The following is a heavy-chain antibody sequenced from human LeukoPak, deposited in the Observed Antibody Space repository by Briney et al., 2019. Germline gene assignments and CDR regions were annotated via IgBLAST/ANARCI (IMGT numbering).Heavy chain of an antibody. D-gene: IGHD3-22*01. CDR3: ARARRSSGYYHFDY. CDR1: GGSVRSGDNY. CDR2: IYYSGST. V-gene: IGHV4-30-4*01. J-gene: IGHJ4*02. Sequence: SETLSLTCTVSGGSVRSGDNYWSWIRQPPGKGLEWIGYIYYSGSTYYNPSLKSRLTISVDTSKNQFSLKLTSVTAADTAVYFCARARRSSGYYHFDYWGQGTLVTVSS.